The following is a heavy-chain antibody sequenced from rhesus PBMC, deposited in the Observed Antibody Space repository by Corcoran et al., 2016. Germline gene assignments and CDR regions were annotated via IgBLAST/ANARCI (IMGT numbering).Heavy chain of an antibody. J-gene: IGHJ4*01. CDR3: ARGGYLGS. Sequence: EVQLVQSGAEVKKPGASVKISCKASGYTFTDHYLKWVRQAPGKGLEWMGRVDPEDGEADSEQKIQTRDTITADMSTDTAYMELSSLRSEDTAVYYCARGGYLGSWGQGVLVTVSS. D-gene: IGHD7-45*01. CDR1: GYTFTDHY. CDR2: VDPEDGEA. V-gene: IGHV1-111*02.